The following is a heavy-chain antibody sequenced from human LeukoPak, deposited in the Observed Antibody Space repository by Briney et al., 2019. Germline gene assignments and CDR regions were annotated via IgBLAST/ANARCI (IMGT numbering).Heavy chain of an antibody. Sequence: PGGSLRLSCAASGFIFSNYWMSWVRQAPGKGLEWVANIKHDGSEKYYVDSVKGRFTISRDNAKNSLYLQMNSLRVEDTAIYYCATVGAVTDGAFDVWGQGTMVTVSS. D-gene: IGHD4-17*01. J-gene: IGHJ3*01. CDR1: GFIFSNYW. CDR2: IKHDGSEK. V-gene: IGHV3-7*01. CDR3: ATVGAVTDGAFDV.